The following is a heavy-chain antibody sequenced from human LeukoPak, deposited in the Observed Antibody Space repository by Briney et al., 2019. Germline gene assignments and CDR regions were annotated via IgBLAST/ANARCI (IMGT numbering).Heavy chain of an antibody. J-gene: IGHJ6*02. D-gene: IGHD3-10*01. Sequence: PGGSLRLSCAASGFTFSSYGMHWVRQAPGKGLEWVAVISYDGSNKYYADSVKGRFTISRDNSKHTLYLQMNSLRAEDTAVYYCAKDHGFGELFGYYYYGMDVWGQGTTVTVSS. CDR2: ISYDGSNK. CDR1: GFTFSSYG. CDR3: AKDHGFGELFGYYYYGMDV. V-gene: IGHV3-30*18.